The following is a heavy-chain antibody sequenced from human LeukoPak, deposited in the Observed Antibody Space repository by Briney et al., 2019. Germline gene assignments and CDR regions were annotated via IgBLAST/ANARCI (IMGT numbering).Heavy chain of an antibody. J-gene: IGHJ6*03. Sequence: ASVKVSCKASGYTFTGYYMHWVRQAPGQGLEWMGWINPNSGGTNYAQKFQGRVTMTRDTSISTAYMELSRLRSDDTAVYYCARGHLTLLYYYYMDVWGKGTTVTVSS. CDR1: GYTFTGYY. CDR2: INPNSGGT. V-gene: IGHV1-2*02. CDR3: ARGHLTLLYYYYMDV. D-gene: IGHD2-15*01.